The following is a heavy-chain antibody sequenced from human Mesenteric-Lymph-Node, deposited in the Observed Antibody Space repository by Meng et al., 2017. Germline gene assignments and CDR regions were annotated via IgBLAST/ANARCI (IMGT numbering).Heavy chain of an antibody. V-gene: IGHV1-3*01. D-gene: IGHD2-15*01. CDR1: GYTFTSYA. J-gene: IGHJ4*02. CDR2: INAGNGNT. Sequence: ASVKVSCKASGYTFTSYAMHWVRQAPGQRLEWMGWINAGNGNTKYSQKFQGRVTITRDTSANTAYMELRTLRSDDTAVYYCARGGDHVAYCSDGSCHHDCFYYWGQGTLVTVSS. CDR3: ARGGDHVAYCSDGSCHHDCFYY.